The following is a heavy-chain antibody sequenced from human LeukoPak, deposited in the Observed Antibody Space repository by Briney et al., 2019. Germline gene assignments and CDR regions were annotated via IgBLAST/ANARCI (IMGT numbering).Heavy chain of an antibody. Sequence: ASVKVSCKVSGYTFTVTGYYIHWVRRAPGQGLEWMGWINPNSGGTNYAQRFQGRITMTRDTPISTAYMELSSLRSDDTALYYCARVPHRGTIVELPGTILDAFDIWSQGTMVTVSS. CDR2: INPNSGGT. D-gene: IGHD1-7*01. J-gene: IGHJ3*02. CDR3: ARVPHRGTIVELPGTILDAFDI. CDR1: GYTFTVTGYY. V-gene: IGHV1-2*02.